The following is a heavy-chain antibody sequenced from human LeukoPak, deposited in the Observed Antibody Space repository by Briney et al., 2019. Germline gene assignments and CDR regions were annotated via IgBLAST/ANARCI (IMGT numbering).Heavy chain of an antibody. CDR1: GGSIGSYY. V-gene: IGHV4-59*01. CDR3: AGVERYCSSTSCYYGDY. D-gene: IGHD2-2*01. CDR2: IYYSGST. Sequence: SETLSLTCTVSGGSIGSYYWSWIRQPPGKGLEWIGYIYYSGSTNYNPSLKSRVTISVDTSKNQFSLKLSSVTAADTAVYYCAGVERYCSSTSCYYGDYWGQGTLVTVSS. J-gene: IGHJ4*02.